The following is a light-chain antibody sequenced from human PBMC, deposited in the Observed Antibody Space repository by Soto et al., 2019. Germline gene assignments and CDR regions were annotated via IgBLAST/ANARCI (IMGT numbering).Light chain of an antibody. V-gene: IGLV2-23*02. Sequence: QSALTQPASVSGSPGQSITISCTGTSSDVGGYNLVSWYQQHPGKAPKLMIYEVSKRPSGVSNRFSGSKSGNTASLTISGLQAEDDADYYCCSYAGSSTVVFGGGTQLTVL. J-gene: IGLJ2*01. CDR3: CSYAGSSTVV. CDR1: SSDVGGYNL. CDR2: EVS.